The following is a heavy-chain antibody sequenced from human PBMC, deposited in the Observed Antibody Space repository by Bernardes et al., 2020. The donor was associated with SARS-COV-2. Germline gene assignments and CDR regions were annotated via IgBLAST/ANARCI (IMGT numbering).Heavy chain of an antibody. Sequence: GGSLRLSCAASGFTFSSYSMSWVRQAPGKGLEWVSYISSSSNTIYYADSVKGRFTISRDNAKNSLYLQMNSLRAEDTAVYYCARDNDTPDYWGQGTLVTVSS. V-gene: IGHV3-48*01. J-gene: IGHJ4*02. CDR1: GFTFSSYS. D-gene: IGHD3-9*01. CDR2: ISSSSNTI. CDR3: ARDNDTPDY.